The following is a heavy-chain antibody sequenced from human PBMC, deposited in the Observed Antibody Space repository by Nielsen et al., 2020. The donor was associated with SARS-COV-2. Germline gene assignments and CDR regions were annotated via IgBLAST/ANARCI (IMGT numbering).Heavy chain of an antibody. J-gene: IGHJ4*02. D-gene: IGHD4-17*01. Sequence: ASVKVSCKASGHTFTGYYMHWVRQAPGQGLEWMGRINPNSGGTSYAQKFQGRVTMTRDTSTSTVYMELSSLRSEDTAVYYCARDFGDLTGYWGQGTLVTVSS. CDR1: GHTFTGYY. V-gene: IGHV1-2*06. CDR2: INPNSGGT. CDR3: ARDFGDLTGY.